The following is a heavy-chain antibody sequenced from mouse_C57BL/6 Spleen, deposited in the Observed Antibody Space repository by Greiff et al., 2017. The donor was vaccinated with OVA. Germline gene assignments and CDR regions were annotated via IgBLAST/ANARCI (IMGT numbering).Heavy chain of an antibody. V-gene: IGHV3-6*01. CDR2: ISYDGSN. J-gene: IGHJ4*01. CDR3: AIYDGYYGYAMDY. CDR1: GYSITSGYY. Sequence: EVQLQESGPGLVKPSQSLSLTCSVTGYSITSGYYWNWIRQFPGNKLEWMGYISYDGSNNYNPSLKNLISITRDTSKNQFFLKLNSVTTEDTATYYCAIYDGYYGYAMDYWGQGTSVTVSS. D-gene: IGHD2-3*01.